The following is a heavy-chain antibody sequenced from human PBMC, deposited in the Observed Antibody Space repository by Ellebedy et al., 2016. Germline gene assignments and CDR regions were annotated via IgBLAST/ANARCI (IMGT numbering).Heavy chain of an antibody. CDR2: IIPIFGTA. V-gene: IGHV1-69*13. J-gene: IGHJ3*02. D-gene: IGHD1-26*01. Sequence: SVKVSXKASGGTFSSYAISWVRQAPGQGLEWMGGIIPIFGTANYAQKFQGRVTITADESTSTAYMELSSLRSEDTAVYYCARDRGGSYGPGAFDIWGQGTMVTVSS. CDR3: ARDRGGSYGPGAFDI. CDR1: GGTFSSYA.